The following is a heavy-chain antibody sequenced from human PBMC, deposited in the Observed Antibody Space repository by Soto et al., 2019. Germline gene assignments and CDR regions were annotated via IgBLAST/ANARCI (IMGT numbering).Heavy chain of an antibody. CDR2: INHSGST. D-gene: IGHD6-13*01. J-gene: IGHJ4*02. CDR1: GGSFSGYY. Sequence: QVQLQQWGAGLLKPSETLSLTCAVYGGSFSGYYWSWIRQPPGKGLEWIGEINHSGSTNYNPSLKSRVTISAATSKNQFSLKLSSVTAADTAVYYCARVVRRRIAAAGYFDYWGQGTLVTVSS. CDR3: ARVVRRRIAAAGYFDY. V-gene: IGHV4-34*01.